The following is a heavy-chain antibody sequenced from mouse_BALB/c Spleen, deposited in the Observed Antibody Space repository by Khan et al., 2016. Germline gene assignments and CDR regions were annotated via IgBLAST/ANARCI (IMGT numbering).Heavy chain of an antibody. Sequence: VQLQQSGAELVKPGASVKLSCTASGFNIKDTYMHWVKQRPEKGREWIGRIDPANGNTKYDPKFQGKATITADTSSNTAYLQRRSLTNEDTAFSYCARHTEDYDVVSAYWGQGTLGTVSA. V-gene: IGHV14-3*02. D-gene: IGHD1-1*01. CDR3: ARHTEDYDVVSAY. CDR1: GFNIKDTY. CDR2: IDPANGNT. J-gene: IGHJ3*01.